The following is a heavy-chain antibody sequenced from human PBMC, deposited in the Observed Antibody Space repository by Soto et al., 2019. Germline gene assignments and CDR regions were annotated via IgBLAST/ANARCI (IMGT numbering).Heavy chain of an antibody. D-gene: IGHD4-17*01. CDR3: ARHVGIINYGDTEDI. CDR1: GGSISSSSYY. J-gene: IGHJ3*02. Sequence: QLQLQESGPGLVKPSETLSLTCTVSGGSISSSSYYWGWIRQPPGKGLEWIGSIYYSGSTYYNPCLEGRVSKSVDTSKNQVSLELSSVTAADTAVYYGARHVGIINYGDTEDIWGEETMVTVSS. V-gene: IGHV4-39*01. CDR2: IYYSGST.